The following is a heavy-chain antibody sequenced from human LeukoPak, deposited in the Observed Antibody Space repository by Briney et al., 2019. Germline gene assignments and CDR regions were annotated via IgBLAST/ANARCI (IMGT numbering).Heavy chain of an antibody. Sequence: GGSLRLSCAASGFTLGSFTMNWVRQAPGKGLEWVSYIRSGSSTIYYADSVKGRFTISRDNAKNSLYLQMNSLRDEDTAAYYCARASGSFPRYYFDYWGQGTLVTVSS. CDR2: IRSGSSTI. CDR3: ARASGSFPRYYFDY. V-gene: IGHV3-48*02. J-gene: IGHJ4*02. D-gene: IGHD1-26*01. CDR1: GFTLGSFT.